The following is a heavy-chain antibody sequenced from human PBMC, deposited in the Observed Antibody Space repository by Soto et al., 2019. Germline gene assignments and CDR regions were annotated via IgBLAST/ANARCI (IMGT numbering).Heavy chain of an antibody. CDR1: GFTFSSYA. CDR3: AKDRDIVVVVAATRIAVARSGMDV. Sequence: GGSLRLSCAASGFTFSSYAMSWVRQAPGKGLEWVSAISGSGGSTYYADSGKGRFTISRDNSKNTLYLQMNSLRAEDTAVYYCAKDRDIVVVVAATRIAVARSGMDVWGQGTTVTVSS. J-gene: IGHJ6*02. D-gene: IGHD2-15*01. V-gene: IGHV3-23*01. CDR2: ISGSGGST.